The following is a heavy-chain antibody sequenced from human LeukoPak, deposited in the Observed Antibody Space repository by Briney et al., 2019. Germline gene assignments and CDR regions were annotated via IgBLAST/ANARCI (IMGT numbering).Heavy chain of an antibody. V-gene: IGHV3-21*01. D-gene: IGHD1-26*01. J-gene: IGHJ4*02. Sequence: GGSLILSCAASGFTFSSYSMNWVRQAPGKGLEWVSSIGTSSSYIFYADSVKGRFTISRDNANNSLYLQMNSLRAEDTAVYYCARDRSGSYLVDYWGQGTLVTVSS. CDR3: ARDRSGSYLVDY. CDR2: IGTSSSYI. CDR1: GFTFSSYS.